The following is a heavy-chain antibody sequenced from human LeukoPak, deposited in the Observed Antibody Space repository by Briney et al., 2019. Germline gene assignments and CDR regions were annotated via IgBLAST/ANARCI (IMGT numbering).Heavy chain of an antibody. Sequence: ASVKVSCKASGYTFTSYGISWVRQAPGQGLEWMGWISAYNGNTNYAQKLQGRVTMTTDTSTSTAYMELRSLRSDDTAVYYCARARDSSGYYYYGMDVWGQGTTVTVSS. CDR2: ISAYNGNT. D-gene: IGHD3-22*01. CDR3: ARARDSSGYYYYGMDV. J-gene: IGHJ6*02. CDR1: GYTFTSYG. V-gene: IGHV1-18*01.